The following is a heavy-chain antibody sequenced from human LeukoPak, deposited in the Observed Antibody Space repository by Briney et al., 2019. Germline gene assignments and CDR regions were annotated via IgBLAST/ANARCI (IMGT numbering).Heavy chain of an antibody. J-gene: IGHJ4*02. CDR2: ISAYNGNT. CDR1: GYTFTSYG. Sequence: GASVKVSCKASGYTFTSYGISWVRQAPGQGLEWMGWISAYNGNTNYAQKLQGRVTMTTDTSTSTAYMELRSLRPDDTAVYYCARDHLAYCSSTSRYFGYWGQGTLVTVSS. CDR3: ARDHLAYCSSTSRYFGY. V-gene: IGHV1-18*01. D-gene: IGHD2-2*01.